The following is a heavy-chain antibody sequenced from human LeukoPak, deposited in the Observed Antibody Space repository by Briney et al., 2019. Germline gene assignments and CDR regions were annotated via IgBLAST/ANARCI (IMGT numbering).Heavy chain of an antibody. CDR2: ISAYNGNT. CDR3: ARGPITMIVVVMPFDY. D-gene: IGHD3-22*01. J-gene: IGHJ4*02. V-gene: IGHV1-18*01. Sequence: ASAKVSCKASGYTFTSYGISWVRQAPGQGLEWMGWISAYNGNTNYAQKLQGRVTMTTDTSTSTAYMELRSLRSDDTAVYYCARGPITMIVVVMPFDYWGQGTLVTVSS. CDR1: GYTFTSYG.